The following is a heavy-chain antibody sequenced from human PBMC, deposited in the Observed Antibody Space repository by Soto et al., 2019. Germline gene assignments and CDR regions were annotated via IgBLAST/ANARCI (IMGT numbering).Heavy chain of an antibody. V-gene: IGHV1-2*02. Sequence: GASVKVSCKASGYSFTDYYMHWVRQAPGQGLEWMGWINPYRGATNYAQKFQGRVTMTRDTSISTAYMELSRLRSDDTAVYWCAREHVRPRTGAMDVWGQGNTVNVSS. D-gene: IGHD1-1*01. CDR1: GYSFTDYY. CDR2: INPYRGAT. CDR3: AREHVRPRTGAMDV. J-gene: IGHJ6*02.